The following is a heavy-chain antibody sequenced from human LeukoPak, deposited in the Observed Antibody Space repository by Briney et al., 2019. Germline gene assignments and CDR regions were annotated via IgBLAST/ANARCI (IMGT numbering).Heavy chain of an antibody. Sequence: PGGSLRLSCAASGFTFDDYAMHWVRQAPGKGLEWVSGISWNSGSIGYADSVKGRFTISRDNAKNSLYLQMNSLRAEDTALYYCSRQAGGSGSYYTPLDYWGQGTLVTVSS. D-gene: IGHD3-10*01. CDR2: ISWNSGSI. J-gene: IGHJ4*02. CDR3: SRQAGGSGSYYTPLDY. V-gene: IGHV3-9*01. CDR1: GFTFDDYA.